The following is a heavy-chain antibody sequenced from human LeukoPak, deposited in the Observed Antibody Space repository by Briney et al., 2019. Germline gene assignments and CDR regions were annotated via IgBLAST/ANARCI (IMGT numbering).Heavy chain of an antibody. CDR3: AWAHCSGGSCYYGPFDY. CDR1: GGTFSSYA. CDR2: IIPIFGTA. Sequence: ASVKVSCKASGGTFSSYAISWVRQAPGQGLEWMGGIIPIFGTANYAQKFQGRVTITADESTSTAYMELSSLRSEDTAVYYCAWAHCSGGSCYYGPFDYWGQGTLVAVSS. V-gene: IGHV1-69*01. J-gene: IGHJ4*02. D-gene: IGHD2-15*01.